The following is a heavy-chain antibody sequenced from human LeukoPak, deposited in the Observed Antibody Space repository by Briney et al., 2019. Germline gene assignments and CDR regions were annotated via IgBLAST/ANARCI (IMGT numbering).Heavy chain of an antibody. J-gene: IGHJ4*02. CDR3: ARESAYAVGDF. V-gene: IGHV3-53*01. CDR2: IYNDGRT. Sequence: GGSLRLSCAVSGFTVRSSYMRWFRQAPGKGRVGGSVIYNDGRTYYADSVKGRFIISKDISKNTLYLQMNNLRADDTAVYYCARESAYAVGDFWGRGTLVAVSS. D-gene: IGHD3-3*01. CDR1: GFTVRSSY.